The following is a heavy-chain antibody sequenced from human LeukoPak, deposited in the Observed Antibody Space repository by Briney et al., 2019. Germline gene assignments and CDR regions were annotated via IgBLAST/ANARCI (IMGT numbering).Heavy chain of an antibody. Sequence: SETLSLTCTVSGGSISSYYWSWIRQPPGKGLEWIGYIYYSGSTNYNPSLKSRVTISVDTSKNQFSLKLSSVTAADTAVNYCARGRDGYGDNWFDPWGQGTLVTVSS. CDR1: GGSISSYY. D-gene: IGHD5-24*01. CDR2: IYYSGST. CDR3: ARGRDGYGDNWFDP. V-gene: IGHV4-59*01. J-gene: IGHJ5*02.